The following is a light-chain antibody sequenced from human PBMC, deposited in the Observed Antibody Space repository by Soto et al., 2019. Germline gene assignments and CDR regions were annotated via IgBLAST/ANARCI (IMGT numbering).Light chain of an antibody. CDR3: QQYVTSPLT. CDR2: GVS. CDR1: QSVSSY. V-gene: IGKV3-20*01. Sequence: EIVLTQSPGTLSLSPGERATLSCRASQSVSSYLAWYQQKPGQAPRLLIYGVSSRATGIPDRVSGSGSGTDFTLTISRLEPEDFAVYYCQQYVTSPLTVGGGTKVEIK. J-gene: IGKJ4*01.